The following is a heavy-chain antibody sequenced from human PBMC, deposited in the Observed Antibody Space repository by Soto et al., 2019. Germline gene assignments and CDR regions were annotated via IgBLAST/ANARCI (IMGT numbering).Heavy chain of an antibody. Sequence: EVHLVESGGGLVKPGGSLRLSCAVSGFTFSSCTMNWVRQAPGKGLEWVSSMSPSTSHIYYADSVKGRFTISRDNAKNSLLLQMNSRRAEDTAVYYCSGCSGGACHQNYGMDVWGQGTTVTVSS. CDR2: MSPSTSHI. CDR1: GFTFSSCT. CDR3: SGCSGGACHQNYGMDV. J-gene: IGHJ6*02. D-gene: IGHD2-15*01. V-gene: IGHV3-21*01.